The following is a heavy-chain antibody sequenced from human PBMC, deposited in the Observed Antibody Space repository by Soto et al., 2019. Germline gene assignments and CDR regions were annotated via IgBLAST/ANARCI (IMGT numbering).Heavy chain of an antibody. CDR1: GFTFGNYG. D-gene: IGHD2-21*02. Sequence: DVQLLESGGGLVQPGGSLRLSCATSGFTFGNYGMNWVRQAPGKGLEWVSGISGGGGNTYYADSVKGRFTISRDPSKNTVFLEMNSLRAEDTAVYYCAKGFIVVVTVLRQDDAFEVWGQGTLVTVSS. CDR3: AKGFIVVVTVLRQDDAFEV. V-gene: IGHV3-23*01. CDR2: ISGGGGNT. J-gene: IGHJ3*01.